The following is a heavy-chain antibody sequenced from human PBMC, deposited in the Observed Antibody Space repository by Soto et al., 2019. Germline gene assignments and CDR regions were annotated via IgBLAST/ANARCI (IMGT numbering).Heavy chain of an antibody. V-gene: IGHV4-30-4*01. J-gene: IGHJ6*02. CDR2: VYYTGST. D-gene: IGHD3-3*01. CDR1: GASIRSTDYY. Sequence: SETLSLTCTVSGASIRSTDYYWSWIRQAPGKGLEWIGYVYYTGSTYYNPSLMSRLTISVDTSKNQFSLKLSSVTAADTAVYYCALDNILGILYGGMDVRGEGTTV. CDR3: ALDNILGILYGGMDV.